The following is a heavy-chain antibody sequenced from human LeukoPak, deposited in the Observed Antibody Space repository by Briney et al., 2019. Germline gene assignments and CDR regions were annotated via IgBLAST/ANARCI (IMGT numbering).Heavy chain of an antibody. Sequence: GGSLRLSCAASGFTFSSYAMSWVRQAPEKGLEWVANIKEDGSVKYYADSVEGRFTISRDNGKNSLYLQMNSLRAEDTAVFYCARIGYSSSSIDYWGQGTLVTVSS. CDR3: ARIGYSSSSIDY. CDR2: IKEDGSVK. CDR1: GFTFSSYA. V-gene: IGHV3-7*01. D-gene: IGHD6-6*01. J-gene: IGHJ4*02.